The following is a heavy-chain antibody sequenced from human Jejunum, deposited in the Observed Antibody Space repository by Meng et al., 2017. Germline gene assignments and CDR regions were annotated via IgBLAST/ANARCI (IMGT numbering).Heavy chain of an antibody. CDR3: SNYVWGSPPTGVLS. CDR1: GVSISSNHW. J-gene: IGHJ5*02. D-gene: IGHD3-16*01. CDR2: MYHGGST. V-gene: IGHV4-4*02. Sequence: QVQLQESGPGLVKPSEPPSLTCAVSGVSISSNHWWSWVRQPSGKGLEWIGEMYHGGSTNYNPSLKSRVNISVDKSKNQFSLKLTSVTAADTGVYYCSNYVWGSPPTGVLSWGQGTLVTVSS.